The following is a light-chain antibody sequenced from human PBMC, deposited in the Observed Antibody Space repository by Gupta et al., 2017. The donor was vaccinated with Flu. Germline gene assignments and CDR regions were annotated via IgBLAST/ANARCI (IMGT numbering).Light chain of an antibody. CDR3: SSKAKKNLKV. CDR2: EVN. J-gene: IGLJ1*01. V-gene: IGLV2-8*01. Sequence: LAEPPAASASPSQSVTMSCTGTNNDVGGSNYVSWYQQHQGKDPRRVIYEVNERPSGVPDRFAGYKSGKMDFMPVSGLPPEDEADYYCSSKAKKNLKVYGTGPKV. CDR1: NNDVGGSNY.